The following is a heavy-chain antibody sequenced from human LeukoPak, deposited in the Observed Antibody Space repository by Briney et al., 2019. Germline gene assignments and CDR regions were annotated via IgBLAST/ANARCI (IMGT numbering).Heavy chain of an antibody. V-gene: IGHV3-21*04. CDR3: ARDSGEFRGGAKAYAFDI. D-gene: IGHD3-16*01. CDR2: ISTSSSYI. J-gene: IGHJ3*02. CDR1: GFTFSSYS. Sequence: GGSLRLSCAASGFTFSSYSMNWVRQAPGKGLEWVSSISTSSSYIYYADSVKGRFTISRDNSKNTLYLQMTSLRAEDTAVYYCARDSGEFRGGAKAYAFDIWGQGTMVTVSS.